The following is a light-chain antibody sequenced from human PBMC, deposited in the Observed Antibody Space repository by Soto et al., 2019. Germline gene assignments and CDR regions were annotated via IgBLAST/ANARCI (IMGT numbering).Light chain of an antibody. CDR1: SGHSNYA. Sequence: QPVLTQSPSASASLGASVKFTCTLDSGHSNYAIAWHQQQPEKGPRYLMRVNSDGSHVKGDGIPDRFSGSSSGAERYLTISSLQAEDEAHYYCQTWGTDTPVIFGGGTKVTVL. CDR2: VNSDGSH. V-gene: IGLV4-69*01. CDR3: QTWGTDTPVI. J-gene: IGLJ2*01.